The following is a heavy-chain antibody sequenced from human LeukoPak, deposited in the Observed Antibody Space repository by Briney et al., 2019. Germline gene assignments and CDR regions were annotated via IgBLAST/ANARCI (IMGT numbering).Heavy chain of an antibody. D-gene: IGHD6-13*01. CDR2: ISSSSIYV. J-gene: IGHJ4*02. Sequence: GRSLRLSCAASGXTFSSYSMNWVRQTPRKGLEWVSSISSSSIYVYYADSVKGRFTISRDNAKNSLYLQMNSLRADDTAVYYCARVTAAAGPDYWGQGTLVTVSS. CDR3: ARVTAAAGPDY. V-gene: IGHV3-21*01. CDR1: GXTFSSYS.